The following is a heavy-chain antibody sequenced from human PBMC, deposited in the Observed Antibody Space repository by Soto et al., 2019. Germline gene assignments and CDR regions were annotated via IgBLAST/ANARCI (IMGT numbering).Heavy chain of an antibody. D-gene: IGHD6-13*01. CDR2: IYYSGST. CDR3: ARLRTGVAAAGPDYYYYYYMDV. Sequence: LETLSLTCTVADGSIRSYYLSWIRQQPGKGLEWIGYIYYSGSTNYNPSLKSRVTISVDTSKNQFSLKLSSVTAADTAVYYCARLRTGVAAAGPDYYYYYYMDVWGKGTTVTVSS. CDR1: DGSIRSYY. J-gene: IGHJ6*03. V-gene: IGHV4-59*08.